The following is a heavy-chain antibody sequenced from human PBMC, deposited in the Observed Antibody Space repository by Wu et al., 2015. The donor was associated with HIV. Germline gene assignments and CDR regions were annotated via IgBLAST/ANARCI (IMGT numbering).Heavy chain of an antibody. D-gene: IGHD2-21*02. Sequence: QVQLVQSGAEVKRPGASVTVSCKTSGYTFNNYYIHWVRQAPGQGLQWMGIINPNIPDTTYAQKFQGRINIRRDTSTSTVYMEVSSLRSEDTAVYFCARDLGDDFAIRGYYWYLDVWGRGTAITVSS. J-gene: IGHJ6*03. V-gene: IGHV1-46*02. CDR2: INPNIPDT. CDR3: ARDLGDDFAIRGYYWYLDV. CDR1: GYTFNNYY.